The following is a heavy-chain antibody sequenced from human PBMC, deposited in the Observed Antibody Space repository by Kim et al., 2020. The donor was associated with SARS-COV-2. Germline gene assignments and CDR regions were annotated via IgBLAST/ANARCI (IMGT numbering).Heavy chain of an antibody. V-gene: IGHV5-51*01. D-gene: IGHD3-16*01. CDR2: IYPGDSDT. Sequence: GESLKISCKGSGYSFTSYWIGWVRQMPGKGLEWMGIIYPGDSDTRYSPSFQGQVTISADKSISTAYLQWSSLKASDTAMYYCARLGIAGVLRSSQDSPPGWGYWGQGTLVTVSS. CDR1: GYSFTSYW. CDR3: ARLGIAGVLRSSQDSPPGWGY. J-gene: IGHJ4*02.